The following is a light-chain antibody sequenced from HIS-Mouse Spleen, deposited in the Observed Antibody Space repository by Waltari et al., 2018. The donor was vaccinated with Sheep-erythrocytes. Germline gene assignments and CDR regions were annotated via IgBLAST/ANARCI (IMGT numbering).Light chain of an antibody. Sequence: QSALTQPPSASGSPGQSVTISCTGTSSDVGGYNFVPWYQPHPGQAPNLRIYAVSKRPSGVPDRFSGSKSGNTASLTVSGLQAEDEADYYCSSYAGSNNWVFGGGTKLTVL. J-gene: IGLJ3*02. CDR1: SSDVGGYNF. CDR3: SSYAGSNNWV. CDR2: AVS. V-gene: IGLV2-8*01.